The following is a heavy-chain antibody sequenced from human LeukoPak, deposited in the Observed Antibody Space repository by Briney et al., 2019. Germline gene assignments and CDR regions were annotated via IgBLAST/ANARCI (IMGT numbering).Heavy chain of an antibody. V-gene: IGHV1-18*01. Sequence: ASVKVSGKASGYTVTSYGISWVRQAPGQGLEWMGWINAYNGNTNYAQELQGRATMNTDTSTSTAYMELRSLRSDDTAVYYCAREVIAAAGPDYWGQGTLVTVSS. D-gene: IGHD6-13*01. CDR2: INAYNGNT. CDR3: AREVIAAAGPDY. J-gene: IGHJ4*02. CDR1: GYTVTSYG.